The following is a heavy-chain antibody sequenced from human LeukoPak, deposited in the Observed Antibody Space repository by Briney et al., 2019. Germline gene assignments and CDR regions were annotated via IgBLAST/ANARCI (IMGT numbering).Heavy chain of an antibody. Sequence: GGSLRLSCAASGFTFSTYSMNWVRQAPGKGLEWDSFISSSSYIYYADSVKGRFTISRDNAKNSLYLQMNSLRAEDTAVYYCARDSGYCSSTSCYIGMDVWGQGTTVTVSS. J-gene: IGHJ6*02. CDR3: ARDSGYCSSTSCYIGMDV. D-gene: IGHD2-2*02. CDR2: ISSSSYI. V-gene: IGHV3-21*01. CDR1: GFTFSTYS.